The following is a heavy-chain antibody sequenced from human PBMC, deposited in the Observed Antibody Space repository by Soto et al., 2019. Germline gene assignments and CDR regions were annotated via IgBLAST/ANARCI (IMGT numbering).Heavy chain of an antibody. CDR3: ARGFVSTFSYDYYMDV. D-gene: IGHD3-16*01. V-gene: IGHV3-21*01. CDR2: ISSSSSYI. CDR1: GFTFSSYS. J-gene: IGHJ6*03. Sequence: EVQLVESGGGLVKPGGSLRLSCAASGFTFSSYSMNWVRQAPGKGLEWVLSISSSSSYIYYADSVKGRFTISRDNAKNSLYLQMNSLRAEGTAVYYCARGFVSTFSYDYYMDVWGKGTTVTVSS.